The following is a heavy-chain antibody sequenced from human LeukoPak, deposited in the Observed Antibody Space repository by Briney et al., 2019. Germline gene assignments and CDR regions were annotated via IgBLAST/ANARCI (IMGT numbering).Heavy chain of an antibody. J-gene: IGHJ4*02. V-gene: IGHV3-23*01. Sequence: GGSLRLSCAASGFTFSNAWMSWVRQAPGRGLEWVSAISGSGGSTYYADSVKGRFTISRDNSKNTLYLQMNSLRAEDTAVYYCAKDRDWNDVPSLDYWGQGTLVTVSS. CDR1: GFTFSNAW. CDR2: ISGSGGST. CDR3: AKDRDWNDVPSLDY. D-gene: IGHD1-1*01.